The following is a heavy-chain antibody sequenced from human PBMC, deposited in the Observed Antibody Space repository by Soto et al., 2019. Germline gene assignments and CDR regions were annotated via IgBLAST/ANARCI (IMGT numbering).Heavy chain of an antibody. V-gene: IGHV1-46*01. D-gene: IGHD6-19*01. J-gene: IGHJ5*02. Sequence: ASVKVSCKASGYTFTSYYMHWVRQAPGQGLEWMGIIKPSGGSTSYAQKFQGRVTMTRDTSTSTVYMELSSLRSEDTAVYYCARVCPDSSGWYHLLAPWGQGTLVHVSS. CDR3: ARVCPDSSGWYHLLAP. CDR1: GYTFTSYY. CDR2: IKPSGGST.